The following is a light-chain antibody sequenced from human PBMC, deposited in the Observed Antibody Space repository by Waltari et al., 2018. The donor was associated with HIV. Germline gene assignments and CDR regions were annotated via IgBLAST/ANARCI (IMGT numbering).Light chain of an antibody. CDR1: SSDVGAYNY. J-gene: IGLJ2*01. Sequence: QSALTQPRSVSESPGQSATISCTATSSDVGAYNYVSWYQQHPGRAPKFIIYNVSERPSGVPDRFSGSKSGNTDSLTISGLQAEDEADYYCSSYAGTSNFVLFGGGTK. V-gene: IGLV2-11*01. CDR3: SSYAGTSNFVL. CDR2: NVS.